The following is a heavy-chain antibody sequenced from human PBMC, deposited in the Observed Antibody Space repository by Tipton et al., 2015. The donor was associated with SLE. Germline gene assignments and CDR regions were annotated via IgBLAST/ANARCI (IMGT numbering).Heavy chain of an antibody. CDR2: INHSGST. D-gene: IGHD1-26*01. J-gene: IGHJ6*02. Sequence: TLSLTCAVYGGSFSGYYWSWIRQPPGKGLEWIGEINHSGSTNYNPSLKSRVTISVDTSKNHFSLRLYSVTAAAPALYYCAGDVLRYYCYPTDVWGQGSTVSV. V-gene: IGHV4-34*01. CDR3: AGDVLRYYCYPTDV. CDR1: GGSFSGYY.